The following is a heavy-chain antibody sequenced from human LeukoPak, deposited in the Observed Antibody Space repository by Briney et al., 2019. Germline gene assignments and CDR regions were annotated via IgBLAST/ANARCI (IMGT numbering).Heavy chain of an antibody. CDR3: ARRFGSGDYFDY. CDR1: AGSPTTNY. CDR2: VSYSGSP. J-gene: IGHJ4*02. V-gene: IGHV4-59*01. D-gene: IGHD2-15*01. Sequence: SETLSLTCVLSAGSPTTNYSSWIRQPPGNGLEWIGYVSYSGSPNYSPSLKSRVTISGDTPKNQFSLKLSSVAAADTAVYYCARRFGSGDYFDYWGQGTLVTVSS.